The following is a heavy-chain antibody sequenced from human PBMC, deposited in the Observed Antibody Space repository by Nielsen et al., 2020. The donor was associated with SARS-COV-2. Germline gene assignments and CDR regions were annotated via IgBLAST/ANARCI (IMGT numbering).Heavy chain of an antibody. D-gene: IGHD3-10*01. J-gene: IGHJ6*02. CDR1: GYTLTELS. CDR2: FDPEDDET. V-gene: IGHV1-24*01. CDR3: ATKGVLWFGELLASTPYYYYYGMDV. Sequence: ASVKVSCKVSGYTLTELSMHWVRQAPGKGLEWMGGFDPEDDETIYAQKFQGRVTMTEDTSTDTAYMELSSLRSEDTAVYYCATKGVLWFGELLASTPYYYYYGMDVWGQGTTVTVSS.